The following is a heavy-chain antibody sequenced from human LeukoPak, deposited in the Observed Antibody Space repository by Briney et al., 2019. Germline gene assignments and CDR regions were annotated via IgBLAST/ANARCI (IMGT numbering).Heavy chain of an antibody. CDR3: ARSDIVVSGVGY. V-gene: IGHV1-18*01. CDR1: GYIFTDYA. CDR2: ISASNGNT. D-gene: IGHD2-15*01. Sequence: GASVKVSCKASGYIFTDYAITWVRQVPGQGLEWMGWISASNGNTDYAQKFQGRVTMTRDTSTSTVYMELSSLRSEDTAVYYCARSDIVVSGVGYWGQGTLVTVSS. J-gene: IGHJ4*02.